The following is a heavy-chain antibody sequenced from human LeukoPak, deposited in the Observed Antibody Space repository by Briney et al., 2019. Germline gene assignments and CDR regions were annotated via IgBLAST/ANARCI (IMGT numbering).Heavy chain of an antibody. CDR2: ISYDGSNK. V-gene: IGHV3-30-3*01. J-gene: IGHJ4*02. Sequence: TGGSLRLSYTASVFTLSSYAMHCVRQAPGKGLEGVTVISYDGSNKYYADSVKGRFTISRDTSKNTLYLQMNSLRAEDTAVYYCARDSSGWYRPSYYFDYLGQGTLVTVSS. D-gene: IGHD6-19*01. CDR1: VFTLSSYA. CDR3: ARDSSGWYRPSYYFDY.